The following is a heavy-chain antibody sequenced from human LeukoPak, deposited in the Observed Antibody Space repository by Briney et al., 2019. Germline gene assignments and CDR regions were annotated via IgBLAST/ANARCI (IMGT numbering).Heavy chain of an antibody. D-gene: IGHD6-13*01. CDR2: IYYSGST. CDR3: ASGPYPAAGTDHQFDY. Sequence: KPSETLSLTCTVSGASISSYYWSWIRQPPGKGLEWIGYIYYSGSTNYNTSLKSRVTISVDTSKNQFSLKLSSVTAADTAVYYCASGPYPAAGTDHQFDYGGQETLVSVSS. J-gene: IGHJ4*02. CDR1: GASISSYY. V-gene: IGHV4-59*01.